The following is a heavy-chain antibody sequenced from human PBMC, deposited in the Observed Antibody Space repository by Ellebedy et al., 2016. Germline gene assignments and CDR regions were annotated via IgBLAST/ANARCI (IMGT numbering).Heavy chain of an antibody. D-gene: IGHD3-3*01. J-gene: IGHJ3*02. CDR1: GGSFSGYY. Sequence: GSLRLXXAVYGGSFSGYYWSWIRQPPGKGLEWIGEINHSGSTNYNPSLKSRVTISVDTSKNQFSLKLSSVTAADTAVYYCARGPTVLRFLEWSPNKDAFDIWGQGTMVTVSS. V-gene: IGHV4-34*01. CDR2: INHSGST. CDR3: ARGPTVLRFLEWSPNKDAFDI.